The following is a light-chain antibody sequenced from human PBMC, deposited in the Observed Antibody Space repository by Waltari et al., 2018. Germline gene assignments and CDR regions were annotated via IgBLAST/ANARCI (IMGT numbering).Light chain of an antibody. CDR2: GST. CDR3: QSYDTSLRVV. J-gene: IGLJ2*01. CDR1: GSNIGAGYD. V-gene: IGLV1-40*01. Sequence: QSVLTQPPSVSGAPGQRVTIPCTGSGSNIGAGYDVPWYQRLPRAAPKLLIYGSTSRPLGVPARFFGSTSGTSASLAITGLQAEDEADYYCQSYDTSLRVVFGGGTKLTVL.